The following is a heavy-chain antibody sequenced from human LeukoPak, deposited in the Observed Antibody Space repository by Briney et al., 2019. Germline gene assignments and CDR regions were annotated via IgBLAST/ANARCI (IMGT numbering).Heavy chain of an antibody. CDR3: ARVLEQLAVFDY. CDR2: IYYSGST. CDR1: GGSISSSSYY. D-gene: IGHD6-6*01. Sequence: SETPSLTRTVSGGSISSSSYYWAWIRQPPGKGLEWIGSIYYSGSTYYNPSLKSRVTISVDTSKNQFSLKLSSVTAADTAVYYCARVLEQLAVFDYWGQGTLVTVSS. J-gene: IGHJ4*02. V-gene: IGHV4-39*07.